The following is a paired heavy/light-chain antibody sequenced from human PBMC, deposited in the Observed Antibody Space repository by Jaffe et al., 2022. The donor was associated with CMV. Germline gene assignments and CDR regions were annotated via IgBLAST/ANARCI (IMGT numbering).Light chain of an antibody. V-gene: IGKV4-1*01. CDR3: LQYYSIPIT. J-gene: IGKJ5*01. CDR2: WAS. CDR1: QSILGTSNSKNY. Sequence: DIVMTQSPDSLAVSLGERATLNCKSSQSILGTSNSKNYLAWYQQTPGRPPKLLFYWASTRASGVPDRFSGGGSGTDFTLTISSLQAEDVAVYSCLQYYSIPITFGQGTRLEIK.
Heavy chain of an antibody. J-gene: IGHJ5*01. CDR1: GGSFRDYY. CDR2: INHSGST. V-gene: IGHV4-34*01. Sequence: QVQLQQWGARLLKPSQTLSLTCAVYGGSFRDYYWSWIRQTPGKGLEWVGEINHSGSTNYNPSLKSRLTMSVDTSKNQFSLKLSSVTAADTAVYFCARGTITVFGVLIMLPSRGWFDSWGQGTLVTVSS. D-gene: IGHD3-3*01. CDR3: ARGTITVFGVLIMLPSRGWFDS.